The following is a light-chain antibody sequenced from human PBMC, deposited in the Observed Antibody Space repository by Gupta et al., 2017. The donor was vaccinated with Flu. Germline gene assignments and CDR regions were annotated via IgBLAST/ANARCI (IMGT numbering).Light chain of an antibody. CDR3: QQHFNSIT. J-gene: IGKJ4*01. Sequence: EIVLMQSPGTPSLSPGESATLSCRTSQGVSRAYLAWYPQKPGQPPRLLIYAASNRATGIPVRFSGSGSGTDFILTISRLEHEDFSVYYCQQHFNSITFGGGTKVEIK. V-gene: IGKV3-20*01. CDR2: AAS. CDR1: QGVSRAY.